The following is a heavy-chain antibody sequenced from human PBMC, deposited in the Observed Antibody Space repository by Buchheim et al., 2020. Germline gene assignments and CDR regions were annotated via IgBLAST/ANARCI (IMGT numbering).Heavy chain of an antibody. CDR3: AREVVYYGSGSYVPSAGYYYYGMDV. CDR1: GFTFSSYE. V-gene: IGHV3-48*03. J-gene: IGHJ6*02. D-gene: IGHD3-10*01. CDR2: ISSSGSTI. Sequence: EVQLVESGGGLVQPGGSLRLSCAASGFTFSSYEMNWVRQAPGKGLEWVSYISSSGSTIYYADSVKGRFTISRDNAKNSLYLQMTSLRAEDTAVYYCAREVVYYGSGSYVPSAGYYYYGMDVWGQGTT.